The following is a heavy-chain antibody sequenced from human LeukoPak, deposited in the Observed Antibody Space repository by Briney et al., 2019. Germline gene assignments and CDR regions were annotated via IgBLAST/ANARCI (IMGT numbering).Heavy chain of an antibody. CDR2: ISSSGSTI. D-gene: IGHD3-22*01. Sequence: PGGSLRLSCATSGFTFSSYEMNWVRQAPGKGLEWVSYISSSGSTIYYADSVKGRFTISRDNAKNSLYLQMNSLRAEDTAVYYCASLPLLQPTPVGYYDSSGYYVEAFDIWGQGTMVTVSS. J-gene: IGHJ3*02. V-gene: IGHV3-48*03. CDR1: GFTFSSYE. CDR3: ASLPLLQPTPVGYYDSSGYYVEAFDI.